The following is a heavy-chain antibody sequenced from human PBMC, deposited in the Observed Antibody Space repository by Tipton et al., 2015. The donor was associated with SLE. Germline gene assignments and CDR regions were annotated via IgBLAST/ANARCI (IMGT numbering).Heavy chain of an antibody. CDR2: TYYSGSP. CDR1: GGSISSGGYY. J-gene: IGHJ5*02. V-gene: IGHV4-31*02. CDR3: PIYYHDSTGLHWFDP. D-gene: IGHD3-22*01. Sequence: LRLSCNVSGGSISSGGYYWSWIRQHPGKGLEWIGYTYYSGSPYYHPSLKSRVTISLDMSKNQFSLRLSSVTAADTAVYYCPIYYHDSTGLHWFDPWGQGTLVTVSS.